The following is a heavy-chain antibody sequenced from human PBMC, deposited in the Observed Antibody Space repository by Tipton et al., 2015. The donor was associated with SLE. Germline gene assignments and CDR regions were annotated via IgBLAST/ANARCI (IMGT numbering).Heavy chain of an antibody. V-gene: IGHV1-69*09. CDR3: ARGIFGVVTADY. CDR1: GGTFSSYT. D-gene: IGHD3-3*01. CDR2: IIPILGIA. J-gene: IGHJ4*02. Sequence: QLVQSGAEVKKPGSSVKVSCKASGGTFSSYTISWVRQAPGQGLEWMGRIIPILGIANYAQKFQGRVTITADKSTSTAYMELSSLRSEDTAVYYGARGIFGVVTADYWGQGTLVTVSS.